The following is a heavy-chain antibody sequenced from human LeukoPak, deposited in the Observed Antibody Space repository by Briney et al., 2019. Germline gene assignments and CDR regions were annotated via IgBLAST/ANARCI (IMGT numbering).Heavy chain of an antibody. CDR1: GFTFSDYY. Sequence: GGSLRLSCAASGFTFSDYYMSWIRQAPGKGLEWVSYISSSGSTIYYADSVKGRFTISRDNAKNSLFLQMNSLRAEDTAVYYCARVLRYCSGGNCYSGGVGYMDVWGKGTTVTISS. V-gene: IGHV3-11*01. J-gene: IGHJ6*03. D-gene: IGHD2-15*01. CDR2: ISSSGSTI. CDR3: ARVLRYCSGGNCYSGGVGYMDV.